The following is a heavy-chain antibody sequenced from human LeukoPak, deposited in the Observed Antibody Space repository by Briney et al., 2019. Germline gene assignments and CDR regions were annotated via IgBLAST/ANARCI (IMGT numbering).Heavy chain of an antibody. D-gene: IGHD3-22*01. V-gene: IGHV3-9*01. CDR3: AKDETYYDSSGYLDY. Sequence: GGSLRLSCAASGFTFDDYAMHWVRQAPGKGLEWVSGISWNSGSIGYADSVKGRFTISRDNAKSSLYLQMNSLRAEDTALYYCAKDETYYDSSGYLDYWGQGTLVTVSS. CDR2: ISWNSGSI. CDR1: GFTFDDYA. J-gene: IGHJ4*02.